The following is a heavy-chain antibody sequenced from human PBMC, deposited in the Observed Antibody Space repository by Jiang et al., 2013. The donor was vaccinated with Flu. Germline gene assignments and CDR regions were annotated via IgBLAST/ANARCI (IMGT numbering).Heavy chain of an antibody. D-gene: IGHD4-23*01. CDR1: GYTFTSYY. J-gene: IGHJ3*02. Sequence: KKPGASVKVSCKASGYTFTSYYMHWVRQAPGQGLEWMGIINPSGGSTSYAQKFQGRVTMTRDTSTSTVYMELSSLRSEDTAVYYCARANDYGGNSVRAAFDIWGQGTMVTVSS. CDR2: INPSGGST. V-gene: IGHV1-46*01. CDR3: ARANDYGGNSVRAAFDI.